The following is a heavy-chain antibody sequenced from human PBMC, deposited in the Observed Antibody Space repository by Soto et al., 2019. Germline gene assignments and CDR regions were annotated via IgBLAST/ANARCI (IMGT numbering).Heavy chain of an antibody. CDR3: ARSGVSTVTFWGPAASCFDY. D-gene: IGHD4-4*01. J-gene: IGHJ4*02. CDR2: IYYSGST. CDR1: GGSISSYY. Sequence: SETLSLTCTVSGGSISSYYWSWIRQPPGKGLEWIGYIYYSGSTNYNPSLKSRVTISVDTSKNQFSLKLSSVTAADTAVYYCARSGVSTVTFWGPAASCFDYWGQGTLVTVSS. V-gene: IGHV4-59*01.